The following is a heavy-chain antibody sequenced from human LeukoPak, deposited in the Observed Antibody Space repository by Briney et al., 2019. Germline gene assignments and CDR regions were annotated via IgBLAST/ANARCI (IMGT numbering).Heavy chain of an antibody. V-gene: IGHV3-30-3*01. J-gene: IGHJ6*02. CDR2: ISYDGSNK. D-gene: IGHD1-1*01. CDR1: GFTFSSYA. Sequence: GGSLRLSCAASGFTFSSYAMHWVRQAPGKGLEWVAVISYDGSNKYYADSVKGRFTISRDNSKNTLYLQMNSLRPEDTAVYYCAKETGSYQGHYYYGMDVWGQGTTVTVSS. CDR3: AKETGSYQGHYYYGMDV.